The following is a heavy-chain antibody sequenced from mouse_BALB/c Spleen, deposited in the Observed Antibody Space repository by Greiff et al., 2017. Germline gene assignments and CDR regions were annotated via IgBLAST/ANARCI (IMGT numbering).Heavy chain of an antibody. J-gene: IGHJ1*01. CDR1: GYTFTSYT. V-gene: IGHV1-4*01. CDR3: ARTGTVWYFDV. D-gene: IGHD4-1*01. CDR2: INPSSGYT. Sequence: VQLQQSGAELARPGASVKMSCKASGYTFTSYTMHWVKQRPGQGLEWIGYINPSSGYTNYNQKFKDKATLTADKSSSTAYMQLSSLTSEDSAVYYCARTGTVWYFDVWGAGTTVTVSS.